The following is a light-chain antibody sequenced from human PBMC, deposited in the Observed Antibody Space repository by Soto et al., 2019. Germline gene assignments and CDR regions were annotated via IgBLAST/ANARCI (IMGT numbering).Light chain of an antibody. V-gene: IGKV1-27*01. J-gene: IGKJ1*01. CDR1: QDISNY. CDR3: QKYNSAPWT. CDR2: AAS. Sequence: DIRMTQSPTSLSASVGDRVTITCRASQDISNYLAWYQQKPGKVPKVLIFAASTLQSGVPSRFSGSGSGTDFTLTISSLQPEDVATYYCQKYNSAPWTLGQGTKVDIK.